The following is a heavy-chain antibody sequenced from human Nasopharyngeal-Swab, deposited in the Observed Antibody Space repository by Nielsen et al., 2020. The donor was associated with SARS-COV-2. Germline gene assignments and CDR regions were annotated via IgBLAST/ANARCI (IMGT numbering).Heavy chain of an antibody. Sequence: GESLKISCAASGFTFSSYAMHWVRQAPGKGLEWVAVISYDGSNKYYADSVKGRFTISRDNSKSTLYLQMNSLRAEDTAVYYCARDLDTTLGYWGQGTLVTVSS. CDR2: ISYDGSNK. D-gene: IGHD1-1*01. V-gene: IGHV3-30-3*01. CDR1: GFTFSSYA. J-gene: IGHJ4*02. CDR3: ARDLDTTLGY.